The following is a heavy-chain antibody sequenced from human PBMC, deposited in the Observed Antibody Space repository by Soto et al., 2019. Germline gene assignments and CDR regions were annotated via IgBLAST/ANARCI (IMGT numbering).Heavy chain of an antibody. Sequence: SESLPCTCSVSPDSIRTCYWYWTREPAEKGLEWIGRISATGTTTYIPSLKSRITLSVDTSKNEFSLNLKFVTAADTAVYFCARDQSGAADFWGPGTLVT. V-gene: IGHV4-4*07. D-gene: IGHD7-27*01. CDR1: PDSIRTCY. J-gene: IGHJ3*01. CDR2: ISATGTT. CDR3: ARDQSGAADF.